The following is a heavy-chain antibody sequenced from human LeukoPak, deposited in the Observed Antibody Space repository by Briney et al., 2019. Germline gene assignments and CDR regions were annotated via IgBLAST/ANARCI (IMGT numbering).Heavy chain of an antibody. CDR3: ASRHLIGNGYFDH. V-gene: IGHV1-18*01. D-gene: IGHD4-23*01. J-gene: IGHJ4*02. CDR2: ISTFNGNT. CDR1: GYAFTNYG. Sequence: GASVKVSCKASGYAFTNYGITWVRQAPGQGLEWLGWISTFNGNTNYAQRLQDRVTMTTDTSTNTAYLELRRLRSDDTALYYCASRHLIGNGYFDHWGQGSLVTVSS.